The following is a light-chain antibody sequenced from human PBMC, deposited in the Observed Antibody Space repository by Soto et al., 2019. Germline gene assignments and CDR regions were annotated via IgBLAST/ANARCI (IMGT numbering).Light chain of an antibody. V-gene: IGLV1-40*01. J-gene: IGLJ3*02. CDR2: GNN. CDR1: SSDIGAHYD. Sequence: QSVLTQPPSVSGAPGQRVTISCTGSSSDIGAHYDVHWYQQLPGTAPKLLIYGNNNRPSGVPDRFSGSKSGTSASLAITGLQGEDEAHYYCQSYDDSLSGWVFGGGTKVTVL. CDR3: QSYDDSLSGWV.